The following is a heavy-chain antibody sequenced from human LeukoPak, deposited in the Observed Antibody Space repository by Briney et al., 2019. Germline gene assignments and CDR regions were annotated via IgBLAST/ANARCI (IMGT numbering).Heavy chain of an antibody. CDR3: ASTWDYDFGSGYSTRRYYGMDV. J-gene: IGHJ6*02. D-gene: IGHD3-3*01. V-gene: IGHV3-23*01. CDR2: VTGSGRYI. CDR1: GFTFSSYA. Sequence: GGSLRLSCAASGFTFSSYAMNWVRQAPGKGLEWVSGVTGSGRYIYYADSVKGRFTISRDNSKNTLYLQMNSLRAEDTAVYYCASTWDYDFGSGYSTRRYYGMDVWGQGTTVTVSS.